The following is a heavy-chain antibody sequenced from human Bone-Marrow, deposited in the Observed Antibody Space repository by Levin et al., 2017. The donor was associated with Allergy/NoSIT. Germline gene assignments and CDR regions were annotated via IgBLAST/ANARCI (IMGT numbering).Heavy chain of an antibody. Sequence: ASVKVSCKASGYTFTNYGITWVRQAPGQGLEWMGWINIYNGNTHYAEKIQGRVTMTTDTSTSTAYMDLRSLRSDDTAVYYCARGGGYGSGLDSWGQGTLVTVSS. D-gene: IGHD3-10*01. CDR1: GYTFTNYG. V-gene: IGHV1-18*01. CDR3: ARGGGYGSGLDS. CDR2: INIYNGNT. J-gene: IGHJ4*02.